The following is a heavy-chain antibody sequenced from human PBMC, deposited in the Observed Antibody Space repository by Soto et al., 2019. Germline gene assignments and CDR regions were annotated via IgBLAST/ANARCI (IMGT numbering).Heavy chain of an antibody. V-gene: IGHV3-21*01. D-gene: IGHD1-7*01. CDR2: ISSSSSYI. CDR1: GFTFSSYS. J-gene: IGHJ3*02. Sequence: GGSLRLSCAASGFTFSSYSMNWVRQAPGKGLEWVSSISSSSSYIYYADSVKGRFTISRDNAKNSLYLQMNSLRAEDTAVYYCARSRWNYAFDIWGQGTMVTVSS. CDR3: ARSRWNYAFDI.